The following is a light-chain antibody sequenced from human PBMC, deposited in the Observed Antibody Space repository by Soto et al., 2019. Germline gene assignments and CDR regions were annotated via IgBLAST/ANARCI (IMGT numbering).Light chain of an antibody. Sequence: DIQMTQSPSSLSASVGDRVTITCQASQTIANYLNWFQQRPGKAPSLLIYTASSLQSGVPSRFSGSGSGTDFALTISSLQVEDFATYYCQQYDNLPLTVGGGTKVDIK. J-gene: IGKJ4*01. V-gene: IGKV1-39*01. CDR2: TAS. CDR3: QQYDNLPLT. CDR1: QTIANY.